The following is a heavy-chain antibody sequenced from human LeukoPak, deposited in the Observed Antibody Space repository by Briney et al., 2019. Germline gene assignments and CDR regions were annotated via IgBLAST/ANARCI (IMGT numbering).Heavy chain of an antibody. CDR2: IRSKANSYAT. CDR1: GFTFSGSA. Sequence: GGSLRLSCAASGFTFSGSAMHWVRQASGKGLEWVGRIRSKANSYATAYAASVTGRFTISRDDSKNTAYLQMNSLKTEDTAVYYCTRHDSSSGSWPFDHWGQGTLVTVSS. D-gene: IGHD6-19*01. J-gene: IGHJ4*02. CDR3: TRHDSSSGSWPFDH. V-gene: IGHV3-73*01.